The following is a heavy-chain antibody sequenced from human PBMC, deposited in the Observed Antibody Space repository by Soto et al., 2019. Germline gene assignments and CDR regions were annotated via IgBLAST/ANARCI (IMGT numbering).Heavy chain of an antibody. D-gene: IGHD2-15*01. J-gene: IGHJ6*02. V-gene: IGHV3-30-3*01. CDR3: ARDNSSGNYYYYGMDV. Sequence: PGESLKISCAASGFTFSDYAMHWVRQAPGKGLEWVAVISYDGSNKYYADSVKGRFTISRDNSKNTLYLQMNSLRAEDTAVYYCARDNSSGNYYYYGMDVWGQGTTVTVSS. CDR1: GFTFSDYA. CDR2: ISYDGSNK.